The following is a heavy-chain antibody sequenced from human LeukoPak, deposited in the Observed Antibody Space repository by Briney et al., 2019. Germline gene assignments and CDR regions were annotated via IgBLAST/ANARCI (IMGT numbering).Heavy chain of an antibody. Sequence: GGSLRLSCTVSGFTVSSNSMSWVRQAPGKGPEWVSFIYSDNTHYSDSVKGRFTISRDNSKNTLYLQMNSLRAEDAAVYYCARRAGAYSHPYDYWGQGTLVTVSS. V-gene: IGHV3-53*01. J-gene: IGHJ4*02. D-gene: IGHD4/OR15-4a*01. CDR3: ARRAGAYSHPYDY. CDR1: GFTVSSNS. CDR2: IYSDNT.